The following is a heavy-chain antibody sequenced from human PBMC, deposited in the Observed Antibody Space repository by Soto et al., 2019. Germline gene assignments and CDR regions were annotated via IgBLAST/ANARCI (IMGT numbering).Heavy chain of an antibody. CDR3: AKAPGGYSGYDTSDYYYGMDV. Sequence: PGGSLRLSCAASGFTFSSYGMHWVRQAPGKGLEWVAVISYDGSNKYYADSVKGRFTISRDNSKNTLYLQMNSLRAEDTAVYYCAKAPGGYSGYDTSDYYYGMDVWGQGTTVTVSS. J-gene: IGHJ6*02. V-gene: IGHV3-30*18. CDR2: ISYDGSNK. D-gene: IGHD5-12*01. CDR1: GFTFSSYG.